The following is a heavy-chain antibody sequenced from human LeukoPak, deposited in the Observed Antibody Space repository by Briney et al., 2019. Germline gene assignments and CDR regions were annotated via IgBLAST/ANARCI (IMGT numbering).Heavy chain of an antibody. CDR2: VHESGSS. CDR3: VRGEVGDFDS. V-gene: IGHV4-38-2*01. CDR1: GYSISRGYY. J-gene: IGHJ4*02. Sequence: PSETLSLTCAVPGYSISRGYYWGWVRQSPGKRPQWLGSVHESGSSHHNPSLRSRVTIELDTSENEFSLTLTSVTAADSGTYYCVRGEVGDFDSWGQGTLVIVSS. D-gene: IGHD1-26*01.